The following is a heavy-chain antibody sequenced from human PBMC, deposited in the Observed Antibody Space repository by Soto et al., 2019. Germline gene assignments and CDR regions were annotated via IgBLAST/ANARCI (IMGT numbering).Heavy chain of an antibody. V-gene: IGHV1-69*13. J-gene: IGHJ4*02. CDR1: GGAFSSYA. CDR2: IIPIFGTA. Sequence: ASVKVSCKASGGAFSSYAISWVRQAPGQGLEWMGGIIPIFGTADYAQKFQGRVTITADESTSTAYMELSSLRSEDTAVYYCARDGPSYSGYDSAYYFDYWGQGTLVTVSS. CDR3: ARDGPSYSGYDSAYYFDY. D-gene: IGHD5-12*01.